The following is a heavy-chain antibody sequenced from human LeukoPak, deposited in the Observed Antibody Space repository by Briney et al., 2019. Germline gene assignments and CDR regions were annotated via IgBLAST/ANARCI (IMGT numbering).Heavy chain of an antibody. CDR2: IYHSEST. CDR1: GGSISSSNW. Sequence: SGTLSLTCAVSGGSISSSNWWSWVRQPPGKGLEWIGEIYHSESTNYNPSLKSRLTISVDKSKNQFSLKLSSVTAADTAVYYCARHDIVVVPAAPSGFDPWGQGTLVTVSS. V-gene: IGHV4-4*02. CDR3: ARHDIVVVPAAPSGFDP. D-gene: IGHD2-2*01. J-gene: IGHJ5*02.